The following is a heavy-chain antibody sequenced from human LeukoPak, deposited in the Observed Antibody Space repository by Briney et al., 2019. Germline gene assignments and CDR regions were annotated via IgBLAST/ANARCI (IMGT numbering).Heavy chain of an antibody. V-gene: IGHV1-2*06. J-gene: IGHJ6*03. CDR3: ARAGDYSYYYYYYMDV. D-gene: IGHD4-11*01. CDR2: INPNSGGT. Sequence: ASVKVSCKASGYTFTCYYMHWVRQAPGQGLEWMGRINPNSGGTNYAQKFQGRVTMTRDTSISTAYMELSRLRSDDTAVYYCARAGDYSYYYYYYMDVWGKGTTVTVSS. CDR1: GYTFTCYY.